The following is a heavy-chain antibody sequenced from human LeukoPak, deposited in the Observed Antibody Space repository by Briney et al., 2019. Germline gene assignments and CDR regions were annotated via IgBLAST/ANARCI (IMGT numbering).Heavy chain of an antibody. CDR1: GGTFSSYA. CDR3: VGGNYYDSSGSNY. CDR2: IIPILGIA. D-gene: IGHD3-22*01. Sequence: SVKVSCKASGGTFSSYAISWVRQAPGQGLEWMGRIIPILGIANYAQKFQGRVTITADKSTSTAYMELSSLRSEDTAVYYCVGGNYYDSSGSNYWGQGTLVTVSS. J-gene: IGHJ4*02. V-gene: IGHV1-69*04.